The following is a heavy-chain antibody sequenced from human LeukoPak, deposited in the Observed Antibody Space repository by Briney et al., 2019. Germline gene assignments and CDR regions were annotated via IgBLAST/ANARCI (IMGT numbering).Heavy chain of an antibody. J-gene: IGHJ5*02. CDR2: VYSSGST. Sequence: SETLSLTCSVSGDSISTYHWSWIRQPPGKGLEWIGYVYSSGSTYYSPSLNGRVTMSVDTSKNKFSLNLTSVTAADTAVYYCASGYYDSSGYRIWFDPWGQGTLVTVSS. CDR3: ASGYYDSSGYRIWFDP. D-gene: IGHD3-22*01. CDR1: GDSISTYH. V-gene: IGHV4-4*09.